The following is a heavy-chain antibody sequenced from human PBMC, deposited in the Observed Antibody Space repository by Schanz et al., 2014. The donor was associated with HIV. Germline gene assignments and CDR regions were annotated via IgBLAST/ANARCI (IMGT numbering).Heavy chain of an antibody. CDR1: GGSISSGDNY. D-gene: IGHD6-13*01. CDR2: IYYSGST. V-gene: IGHV4-30-4*01. CDR3: ARGRRSSSWSPATSHFDY. J-gene: IGHJ4*02. Sequence: QVQLQESGPGLVKPSQTLSLTCTVSGGSISSGDNYWSWIRQPPGKGLEWIGYIYYSGSTYYNPSLKSRVTISVDPSKNQFSLMLSSVTAADTAVYFCARGRRSSSWSPATSHFDYWGQGTLVTVSS.